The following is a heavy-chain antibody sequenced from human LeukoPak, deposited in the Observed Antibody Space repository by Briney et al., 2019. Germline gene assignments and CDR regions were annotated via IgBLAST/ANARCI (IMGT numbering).Heavy chain of an antibody. J-gene: IGHJ5*02. CDR2: ISAYNGNT. CDR3: ARDRPYDDSSGYIRYNWFDP. CDR1: GYTFTSYG. Sequence: ASVKVSCKASGYTFTSYGISWVRQAPGQGLEWMGWISAYNGNTNYARKLQGRVTMTTDTSTSTAYMELRSLRSDDTAVYCCARDRPYDDSSGYIRYNWFDPWGQGTLVTVSS. V-gene: IGHV1-18*01. D-gene: IGHD3-22*01.